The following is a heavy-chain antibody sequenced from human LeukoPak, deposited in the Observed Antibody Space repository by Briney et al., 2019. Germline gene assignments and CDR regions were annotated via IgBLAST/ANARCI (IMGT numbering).Heavy chain of an antibody. V-gene: IGHV1-8*03. D-gene: IGHD1-1*01. CDR3: ARLDRWNGVGYFQH. CDR2: LNPNSGNT. J-gene: IGHJ1*01. Sequence: ASVKVSCKASGYTFTGYDTNWVRQATGQGLEWMGWLNPNSGNTGYAQKFQGRVTITRDTSITTAYMELSSLTSEDTAVYYCARLDRWNGVGYFQHWGQGTLVTVSS. CDR1: GYTFTGYD.